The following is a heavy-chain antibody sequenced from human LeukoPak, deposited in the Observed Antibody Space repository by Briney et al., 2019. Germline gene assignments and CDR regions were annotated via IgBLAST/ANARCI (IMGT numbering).Heavy chain of an antibody. D-gene: IGHD5-12*01. J-gene: IGHJ6*02. V-gene: IGHV1-2*02. Sequence: ASVKVSCKASGYTFTGYYMHWVRQAPGQGLEWMGWIDPNSGGTNYAQKFQGRVTMTRDTSISTAYMELSRLRSDDTAVYYCARDLWYSGYDGPPYHGMDVWGQGTTVTVSS. CDR1: GYTFTGYY. CDR3: ARDLWYSGYDGPPYHGMDV. CDR2: IDPNSGGT.